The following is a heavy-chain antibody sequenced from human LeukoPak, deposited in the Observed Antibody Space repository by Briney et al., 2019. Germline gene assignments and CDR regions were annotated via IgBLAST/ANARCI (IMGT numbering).Heavy chain of an antibody. V-gene: IGHV3-23*01. D-gene: IGHD2-8*02. J-gene: IGHJ6*03. CDR2: ISGSGNTV. CDR3: AKAGGYYYYFYMDV. Sequence: PGGSLRLSCAASGFTFNSYSMNWVRQAPGKGLEWVSAISGSGNTVHYADSVKGRFTISRDNSKSTLYLQMNSLTAEDTAVYYCAKAGGYYYYFYMDVWGKGTTVTVSS. CDR1: GFTFNSYS.